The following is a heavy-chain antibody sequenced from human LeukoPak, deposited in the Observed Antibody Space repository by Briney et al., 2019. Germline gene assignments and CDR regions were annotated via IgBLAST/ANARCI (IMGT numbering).Heavy chain of an antibody. Sequence: SQTLSLTCTVSGGSISSGDYYWGWIRQPPGKGLEWMGYSYYSVSTYYNPSPKSRFTISVDTSKNQFYLKLSSVTAADTAVYYCAREGKNYYDSSGYYPAYWGQGTLVTVSS. D-gene: IGHD3-22*01. CDR3: AREGKNYYDSSGYYPAY. CDR2: SYYSVST. V-gene: IGHV4-30-4*01. J-gene: IGHJ4*02. CDR1: GGSISSGDYY.